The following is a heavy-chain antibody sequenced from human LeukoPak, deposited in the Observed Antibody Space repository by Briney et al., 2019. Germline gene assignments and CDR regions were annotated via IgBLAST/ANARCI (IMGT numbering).Heavy chain of an antibody. Sequence: GGSLRLSCAASGFPFSSSAMTWVRQAPGKGLEWVSGISKSGYDTNYADSAKGRFTISRDNSKNTLFLQMNSLRAEDTAVYYCAKGRNPSCYLCGGFDPWGQGTLVTVSS. CDR1: GFPFSSSA. V-gene: IGHV3-23*01. CDR2: ISKSGYDT. D-gene: IGHD2-2*01. J-gene: IGHJ5*02. CDR3: AKGRNPSCYLCGGFDP.